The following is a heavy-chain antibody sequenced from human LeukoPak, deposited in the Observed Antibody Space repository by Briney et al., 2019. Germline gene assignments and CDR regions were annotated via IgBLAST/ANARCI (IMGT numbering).Heavy chain of an antibody. CDR3: TTGYASAWYA. CDR1: GFIFTDAW. V-gene: IGHV3-15*01. CDR2: IKRKNDGGTT. D-gene: IGHD6-19*01. Sequence: GGSLRLSCAASGFIFTDAWMSWVRQAPGKWLEWVCHIKRKNDGGTTDYAAPVKGRFTISRDDSKNTVSLQMNSLKNEDTAVYYCTTGYASAWYAWGQGTLVTVSS. J-gene: IGHJ5*02.